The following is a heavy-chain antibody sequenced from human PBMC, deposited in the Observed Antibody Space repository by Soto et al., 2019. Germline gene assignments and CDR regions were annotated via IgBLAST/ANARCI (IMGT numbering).Heavy chain of an antibody. CDR3: ARIGTLLGIVTNNWFDP. J-gene: IGHJ5*02. CDR1: GDSITRGDYY. CDR2: IHVTGGT. V-gene: IGHV4-30-4*01. D-gene: IGHD3-3*01. Sequence: QVQLQESGPGLVKPSQTLSLTCAVSGDSITRGDYYWSWVRQPPGKGLEWIVYIHVTGGTYYNPSLKSRVTTSVDMSKNQFSLYLSSVTDADTAVYYCARIGTLLGIVTNNWFDPWGQGTLVTVSP.